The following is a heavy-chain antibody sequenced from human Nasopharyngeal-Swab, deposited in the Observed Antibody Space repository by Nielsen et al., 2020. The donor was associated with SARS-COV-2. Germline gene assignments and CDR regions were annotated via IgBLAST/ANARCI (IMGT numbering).Heavy chain of an antibody. J-gene: IGHJ3*02. CDR3: ARGRKLDYDILTGYYGGAFDI. Sequence: RQAPGKGLEWIGEINHSGSTNNNPSLKRRVSISVDTSKNQFSLKLSSVTAADTAVYYCARGRKLDYDILTGYYGGAFDIWGQGTMVTVSS. V-gene: IGHV4-34*01. D-gene: IGHD3-9*01. CDR2: INHSGST.